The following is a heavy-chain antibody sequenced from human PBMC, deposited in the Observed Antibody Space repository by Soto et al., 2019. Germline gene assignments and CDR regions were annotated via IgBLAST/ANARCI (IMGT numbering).Heavy chain of an antibody. CDR3: ASSRALYVYVWGTYSYAKYLEY. CDR1: GGSISSGDYY. CDR2: TSNRGST. D-gene: IGHD3-16*02. V-gene: IGHV4-30-4*01. Sequence: LSLTCTVSGGSISSGDYYWNWSRQPPGKGLEWIGYTSNRGSTYYNPSLKSRLTISVDTSKNQSSLKLSSVTAADTAVYYCASSRALYVYVWGTYSYAKYLEYWGRGALVPGSS. J-gene: IGHJ4*02.